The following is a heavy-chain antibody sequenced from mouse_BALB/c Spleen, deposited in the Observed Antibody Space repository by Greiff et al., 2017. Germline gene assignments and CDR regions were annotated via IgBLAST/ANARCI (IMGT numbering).Heavy chain of an antibody. V-gene: IGHV5-12-1*01. CDR3: ARSYRYGYYAMDY. J-gene: IGHJ4*01. CDR1: GFAFSSYD. Sequence: EVHLVESGGGLVKPGGSLKLSCAASGFAFSSYDMSWVRQTPEKRLEWVAYISSGGGSTYYPDTVKGRFTISRDNAKNTLYLQMSSLKSEDTAMYYCARSYRYGYYAMDYWGQGTSVTVSS. D-gene: IGHD2-14*01. CDR2: ISSGGGST.